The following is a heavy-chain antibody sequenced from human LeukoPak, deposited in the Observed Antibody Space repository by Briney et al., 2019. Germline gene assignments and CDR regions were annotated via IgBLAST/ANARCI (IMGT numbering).Heavy chain of an antibody. Sequence: GGSLRLSCAASGFTFSSYWIHWVRQAPGKGLVWVSRIYSDATYYTDSVKGRFTISRDNAKNTLYLQMNSLRAEDTAVYYCARESYDSSGYYYGGGFDYWGQGTLVTVSS. CDR2: IYSDAT. CDR1: GFTFSSYW. CDR3: ARESYDSSGYYYGGGFDY. D-gene: IGHD3-22*01. J-gene: IGHJ4*02. V-gene: IGHV3-74*01.